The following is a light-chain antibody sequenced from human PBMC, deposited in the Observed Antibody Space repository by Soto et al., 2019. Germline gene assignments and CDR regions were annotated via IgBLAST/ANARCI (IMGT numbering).Light chain of an antibody. V-gene: IGKV4-1*01. CDR3: QQYYSAPYT. J-gene: IGKJ2*01. Sequence: SQTVSLGERATINCKSSPSVLSSSNNKNFLAWYQQKPGQPPKLLIYWASTRESGVPDRFSGSGSGTDFTLTISTLQAEDVAVYYCQQYYSAPYTFGQGTRLEIK. CDR1: PSVLSSSNNKNF. CDR2: WAS.